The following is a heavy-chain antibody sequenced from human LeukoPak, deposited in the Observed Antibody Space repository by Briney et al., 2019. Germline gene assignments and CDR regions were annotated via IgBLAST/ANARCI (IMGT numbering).Heavy chain of an antibody. J-gene: IGHJ6*03. Sequence: ASVKVSCKASGYTFTSYGISWVRQAPGQGLEWMGWISAYNGNTNYAQKLQGRVTMTTDTSTSTAYMELRSLRSDDTAVYYCARDVQVGASGHYYYYYMDVWGKGTTVTVSS. D-gene: IGHD1-26*01. CDR3: ARDVQVGASGHYYYYYMDV. CDR1: GYTFTSYG. V-gene: IGHV1-18*01. CDR2: ISAYNGNT.